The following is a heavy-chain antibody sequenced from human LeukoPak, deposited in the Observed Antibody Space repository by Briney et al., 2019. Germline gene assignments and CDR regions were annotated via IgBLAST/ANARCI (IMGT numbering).Heavy chain of an antibody. V-gene: IGHV4-59*08. Sequence: PSETLSLTCSVSGRSISVYYWSWIRQSPEKGLVWIGYIYYRWSTNYNPSLKNRVTISLDMSKNQFALKLNSVTAEDTALYYCARHFTYYYDSSGYPWDIFDIWGQGTMVTVSS. D-gene: IGHD3-22*01. CDR1: GRSISVYY. CDR2: IYYRWST. CDR3: ARHFTYYYDSSGYPWDIFDI. J-gene: IGHJ3*02.